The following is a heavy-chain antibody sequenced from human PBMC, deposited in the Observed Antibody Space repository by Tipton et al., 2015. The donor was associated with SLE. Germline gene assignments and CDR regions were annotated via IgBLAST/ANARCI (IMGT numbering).Heavy chain of an antibody. J-gene: IGHJ4*02. CDR3: ARESSGVADY. CDR1: GGSISTYY. CDR2: FYITGSI. Sequence: GLVKPSETLSLTCTVSGGSISTYYWNWIRQPAGKGLEWIGRFYITGSINYNPSLESRVTMSADTSKNQFSLRLSSVTAADPAVYYCARESSGVADYWGQGTLVTVSS. D-gene: IGHD3-3*01. V-gene: IGHV4-4*07.